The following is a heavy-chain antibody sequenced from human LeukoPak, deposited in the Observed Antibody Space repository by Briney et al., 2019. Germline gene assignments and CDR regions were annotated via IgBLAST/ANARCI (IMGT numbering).Heavy chain of an antibody. J-gene: IGHJ5*02. CDR3: SIVVVPAAIGGYWFDP. CDR1: GYTFTSYG. D-gene: IGHD2-2*01. CDR2: ISAYNGNT. V-gene: IGHV1-18*01. Sequence: ASVKVSCKASGYTFTSYGISWVRQAPGQGLEWMGWISAYNGNTNYAQELQGRVTMTTDTSTSTAYMELRSLRSDDTAVYYCSIVVVPAAIGGYWFDPWGQGTLVTVSS.